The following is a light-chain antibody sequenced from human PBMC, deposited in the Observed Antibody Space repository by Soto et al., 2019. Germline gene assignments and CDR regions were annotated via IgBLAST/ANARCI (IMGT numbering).Light chain of an antibody. CDR2: DAS. Sequence: IVLAHSAVTLSLSPGERATLSCRASQSVSSYLACYQQKPGRAPRLLIYDASNRATGIPTRFSGSGSGTDFTLTISSLEPEDFAVYYCQQDYNLPWTFGQGTKVDI. V-gene: IGKV3-11*01. CDR3: QQDYNLPWT. CDR1: QSVSSY. J-gene: IGKJ1*01.